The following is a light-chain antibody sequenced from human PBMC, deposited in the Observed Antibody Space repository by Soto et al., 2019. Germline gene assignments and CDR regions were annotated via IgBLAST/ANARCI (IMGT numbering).Light chain of an antibody. J-gene: IGKJ4*01. CDR2: SAS. CDR3: QQYSSSPLT. Sequence: ELVLTHSPGSLSLSPGERATLSCRTSQGVSSSYLAWYQQRPSQSLRLLIHSASSRATSIPDRFSGSGSGTDFTLTIRRLEPEDFEMYYCQQYSSSPLTFGGGTMVDIK. CDR1: QGVSSSY. V-gene: IGKV3-20*01.